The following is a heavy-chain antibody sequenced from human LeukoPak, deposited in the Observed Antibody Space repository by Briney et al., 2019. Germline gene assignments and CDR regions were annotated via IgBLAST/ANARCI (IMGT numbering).Heavy chain of an antibody. Sequence: PSETLSLTCSVSGVSISERFYWGWVRQTPGKGLEWIGTVYSSGSTYYNPSLNSRVTISADTSRNEFSLSLRSVTAADTAVYFCARLRWLLHFPVSGYFETWGQGNLVAVSS. CDR3: ARLRWLLHFPVSGYFET. V-gene: IGHV4-39*01. J-gene: IGHJ4*02. D-gene: IGHD3-22*01. CDR2: VYSSGST. CDR1: GVSISERFY.